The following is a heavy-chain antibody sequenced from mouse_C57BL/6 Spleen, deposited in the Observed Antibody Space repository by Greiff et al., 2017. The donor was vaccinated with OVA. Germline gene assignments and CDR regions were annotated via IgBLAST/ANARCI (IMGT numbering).Heavy chain of an antibody. CDR3: ARHQYYGSSSWFAY. Sequence: EVQLVESGGGLVQPGGSLKLSCAASGFTFSDYGMAWVRQAPRKGPEWVAFISNLAYSIYYADTVTGRFTISRENAKNTLYLEMSSLRSEDTAMYYCARHQYYGSSSWFAYWGQGTLVTVSA. J-gene: IGHJ3*01. CDR2: ISNLAYSI. D-gene: IGHD1-1*01. CDR1: GFTFSDYG. V-gene: IGHV5-15*01.